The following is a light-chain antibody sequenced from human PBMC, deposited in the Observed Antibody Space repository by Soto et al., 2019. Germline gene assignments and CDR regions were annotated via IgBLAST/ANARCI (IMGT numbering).Light chain of an antibody. CDR2: NNN. V-gene: IGLV1-47*02. CDR3: AAWDDRVSGYV. CDR1: SSNIGSSY. Sequence: QSVLTQPPSTSGTPGQRVTISCSGSSSNIGSSYVFWFQHLPGTAPKLLMYNNNQRPSGVPDRVSASKSGTSASLAISGLRSEDEPDYYCAAWDDRVSGYVFGTGTRSPS. J-gene: IGLJ1*01.